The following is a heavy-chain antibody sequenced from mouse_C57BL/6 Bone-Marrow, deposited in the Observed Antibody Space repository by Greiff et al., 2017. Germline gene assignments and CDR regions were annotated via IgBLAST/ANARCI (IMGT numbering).Heavy chain of an antibody. V-gene: IGHV1-63*01. CDR1: GYTFTNYW. Sequence: VQLQQSGAELVRPGTSVKMSCKASGYTFTNYWIGWAKQRPGHGLEWIGDIYPGGGYPNYNEKFKGKATLTADKSSSTAYMQFSSLTSEDSAIYYCARSDGSREGTWFAYWGQGTLVTVSA. D-gene: IGHD1-1*01. J-gene: IGHJ3*01. CDR2: IYPGGGYP. CDR3: ARSDGSREGTWFAY.